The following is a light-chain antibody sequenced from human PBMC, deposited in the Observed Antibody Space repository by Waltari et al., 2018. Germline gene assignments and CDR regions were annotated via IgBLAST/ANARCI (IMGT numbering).Light chain of an antibody. J-gene: IGKJ4*01. CDR2: ATS. Sequence: DIQLTQSPSSLFASVGDRVPIPCRASQSISSFLNWYHYRPGQAPQRLIYATSTLQSGVPSRSSGSGSGTDFTLPIRGLQPDECAIYYCQQILTSLKFTFGGGTKVQLK. CDR1: QSISSF. V-gene: IGKV1-39*01. CDR3: QQILTSLKFT.